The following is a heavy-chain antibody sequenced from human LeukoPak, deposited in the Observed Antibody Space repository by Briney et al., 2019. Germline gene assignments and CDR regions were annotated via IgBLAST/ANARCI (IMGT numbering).Heavy chain of an antibody. CDR1: GYTFTGYY. CDR2: INPNSGGT. Sequence: ASVKVSCKASGYTFTGYYMHWVRQAPGQGLEWMGRINPNSGGTNYAQKFQGRVTMTRDTSISTAYMELSRLRSDDTAVYYCARVVDTAMVTIVDWGQGTLVTLSS. D-gene: IGHD5-18*01. CDR3: ARVVDTAMVTIVD. V-gene: IGHV1-2*06. J-gene: IGHJ4*02.